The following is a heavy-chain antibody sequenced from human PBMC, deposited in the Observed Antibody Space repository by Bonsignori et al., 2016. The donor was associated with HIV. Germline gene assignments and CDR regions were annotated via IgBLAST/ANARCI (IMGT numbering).Heavy chain of an antibody. Sequence: VRQAPGKGLEWVSVIYSGGSSTYYADSVKGRFTISRDNSKNTLYLQMNSLRAEDTAVYYCATDSSGYYYVDEGLDYWGQGTLVTVSS. J-gene: IGHJ4*02. V-gene: IGHV3-23*03. CDR3: ATDSSGYYYVDEGLDY. D-gene: IGHD3-22*01. CDR2: IYSGGSST.